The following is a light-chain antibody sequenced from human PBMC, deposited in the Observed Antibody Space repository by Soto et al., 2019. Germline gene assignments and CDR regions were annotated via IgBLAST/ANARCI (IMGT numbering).Light chain of an antibody. CDR2: WAS. J-gene: IGKJ5*01. V-gene: IGKV4-1*01. CDR1: QSVLFTSNNKNY. Sequence: DIVMTQSPESLAVSLGERATINCKSSQSVLFTSNNKNYLHWYQQKPGQPPKXXIYWASIRESGVRDRFSGSGSGTDFTRTISSVQSEDVAVYYCQQYYDTPLTFGQGTRLEIK. CDR3: QQYYDTPLT.